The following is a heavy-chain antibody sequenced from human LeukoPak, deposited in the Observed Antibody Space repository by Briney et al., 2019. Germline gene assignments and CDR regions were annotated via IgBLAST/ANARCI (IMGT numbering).Heavy chain of an antibody. CDR1: GFTFSSYV. J-gene: IGHJ4*02. CDR3: STTYYYDSSEGY. CDR2: IKSKTDGGTT. V-gene: IGHV3-15*01. Sequence: NAGGSLRLSCAASGFTFSSYVMSWVRQAPGKGLEWVGRIKSKTDGGTTDYAAPVKGRFTISRDDSKNTLYLQMNSLKTEDTAVYYCSTTYYYDSSEGYWGQGTLVTVSS. D-gene: IGHD3-22*01.